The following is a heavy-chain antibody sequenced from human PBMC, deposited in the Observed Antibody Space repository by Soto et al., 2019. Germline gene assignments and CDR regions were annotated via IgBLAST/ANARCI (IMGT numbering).Heavy chain of an antibody. D-gene: IGHD4-17*01. Sequence: QVQLVESGGGVVQPGRSLRLSCAASGFTFSSYGMHWVRQAPGKGLEWVAVIWYDGSNKYYADSVKGRFTISRDNSKNTLYLQMNSLRAEDTAVYYCGRDNGDDPLGGEGFDPWGQGTLVTVSS. CDR1: GFTFSSYG. J-gene: IGHJ5*02. V-gene: IGHV3-33*01. CDR2: IWYDGSNK. CDR3: GRDNGDDPLGGEGFDP.